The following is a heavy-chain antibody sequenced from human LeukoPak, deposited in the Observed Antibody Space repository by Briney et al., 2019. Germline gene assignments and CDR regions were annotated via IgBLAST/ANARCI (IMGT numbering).Heavy chain of an antibody. CDR1: GFRFSNYA. V-gene: IGHV3-23*01. J-gene: IGHJ4*02. Sequence: GGSQRLSCAASGFRFSNYAMSWVRHAPGKGLEWVSGIGGSGSSTYYADSVKGRFTISRDNSKNTLYLQMNSLRGEDTAVYYCAKLWFGELGAVYFDYWGEGTLVTVSS. CDR3: AKLWFGELGAVYFDY. CDR2: IGGSGSST. D-gene: IGHD3-10*01.